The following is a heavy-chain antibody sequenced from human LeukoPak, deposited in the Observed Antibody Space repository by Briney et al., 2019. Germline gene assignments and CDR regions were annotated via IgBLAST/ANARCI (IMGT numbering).Heavy chain of an antibody. CDR3: ARELILWFGELLSASEGMDV. CDR1: GFTVSSNY. Sequence: GGSLRLSCAASGFTVSSNYMSWVRQAPGKGLEWVSVIYSGGSTYYADSVKCRFTISRDNSKNTLYLQMNSLRAEDTAVYYCARELILWFGELLSASEGMDVWGQGTTVTVSS. CDR2: IYSGGST. D-gene: IGHD3-10*01. J-gene: IGHJ6*02. V-gene: IGHV3-66*01.